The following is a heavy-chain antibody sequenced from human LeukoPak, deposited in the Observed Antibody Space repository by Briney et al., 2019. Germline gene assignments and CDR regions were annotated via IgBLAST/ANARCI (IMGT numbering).Heavy chain of an antibody. J-gene: IGHJ4*02. V-gene: IGHV3-9*01. Sequence: PGGSLRLSCAASGITFDDYAMHWVRQAPGKGLEWVSGISWNSDSIGYADSVKGRFTISRDNAKNSLYLQMNSLRAEDTALYYCAKGSYYYDSSGYHYYFDYWGQGTLVTVSS. CDR2: ISWNSDSI. CDR1: GITFDDYA. CDR3: AKGSYYYDSSGYHYYFDY. D-gene: IGHD3-22*01.